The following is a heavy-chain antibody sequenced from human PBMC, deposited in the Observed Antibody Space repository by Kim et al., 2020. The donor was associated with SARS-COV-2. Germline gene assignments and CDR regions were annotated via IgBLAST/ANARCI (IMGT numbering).Heavy chain of an antibody. CDR2: ISWISGSI. CDR3: AKDTIAAAPGMDV. D-gene: IGHD6-13*01. CDR1: GFTFDDYA. Sequence: GGSLRLSCAASGFTFDDYAMHWVRQAPGKGLEWVSGISWISGSIGYADSVKGRFTISRDNAKNSLYLQMNSLRAEDTALYYCAKDTIAAAPGMDVWGQGTTVTVSS. V-gene: IGHV3-9*01. J-gene: IGHJ6*02.